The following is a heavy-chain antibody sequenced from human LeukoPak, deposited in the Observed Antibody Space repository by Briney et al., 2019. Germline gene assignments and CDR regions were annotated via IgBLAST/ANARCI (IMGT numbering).Heavy chain of an antibody. CDR3: ARDPAEDDIGIDY. V-gene: IGHV1-2*02. CDR2: INPNSGGT. D-gene: IGHD5-12*01. J-gene: IGHJ4*02. CDR1: GYTFTGYY. Sequence: GASVKVSCKASGYTFTGYYMHWVRQAPGQGLEWMGWINPNSGGTNYAQKFQGRVTMTRDTSISTAYMELSRLRSDDTALYFCARDPAEDDIGIDYWGQGTLVTVSS.